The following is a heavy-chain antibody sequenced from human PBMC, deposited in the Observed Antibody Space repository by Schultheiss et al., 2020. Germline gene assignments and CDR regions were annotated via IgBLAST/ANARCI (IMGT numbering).Heavy chain of an antibody. CDR1: GFTFDDYA. CDR3: AKDRGSSGWLRGVFAFDI. D-gene: IGHD6-19*01. J-gene: IGHJ3*02. V-gene: IGHV3-9*01. CDR2: ISWNSGSI. Sequence: GGSLRLSCAASGFTFDDYAMHWVRQAPGKGLEWVSGISWNSGSIGYADSVKGRFTISRDNAKNSLYLQMNSLRAEDTAVYYCAKDRGSSGWLRGVFAFDIWGQGTMVTVSS.